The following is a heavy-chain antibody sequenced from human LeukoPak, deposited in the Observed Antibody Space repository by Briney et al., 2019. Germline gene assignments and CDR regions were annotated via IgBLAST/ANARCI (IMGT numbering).Heavy chain of an antibody. Sequence: SETLSLTCSVSGDSISGFYWSWIRQPAGKGLEWIGRVYTSGSTNYNPSLKSRVTISVDTSKNQFSLKLSSVTAADTAVYYCARTPREQQLVDYFDYWGQGTLVTVSS. D-gene: IGHD6-13*01. CDR1: GDSISGFY. V-gene: IGHV4-4*07. CDR2: VYTSGST. CDR3: ARTPREQQLVDYFDY. J-gene: IGHJ4*02.